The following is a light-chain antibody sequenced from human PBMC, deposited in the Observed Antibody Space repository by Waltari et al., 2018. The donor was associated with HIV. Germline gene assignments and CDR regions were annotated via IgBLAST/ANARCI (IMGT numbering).Light chain of an antibody. CDR3: AAWNDSLSGYV. Sequence: QSALTQPASVSGSPGQSITISCAGSSSDIGAYDYISWYRQHPGTAPKLIIFDVINRPSGVSNRFSGSKSGTSASLAINGLRSEDEADYYCAAWNDSLSGYVFGTGTKVTV. J-gene: IGLJ1*01. CDR2: DVI. CDR1: SSDIGAYDY. V-gene: IGLV2-14*03.